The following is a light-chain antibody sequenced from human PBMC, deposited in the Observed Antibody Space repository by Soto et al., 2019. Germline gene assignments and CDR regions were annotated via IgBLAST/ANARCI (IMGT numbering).Light chain of an antibody. CDR2: DAS. V-gene: IGKV3-11*01. CDR1: QSVSSY. Sequence: EIVLTQSPATLSLSPGERATLSCRASQSVSSYLAWYQQKPGQAPRLLIYDASNRATGIPDRFSASGSGTEFTLTISTLQSEDFAVYYCQEYLQWPPGMFGQGTKVDI. J-gene: IGKJ1*01. CDR3: QEYLQWPPGM.